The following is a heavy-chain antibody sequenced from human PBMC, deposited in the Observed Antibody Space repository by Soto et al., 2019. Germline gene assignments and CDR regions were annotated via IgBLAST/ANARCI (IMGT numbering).Heavy chain of an antibody. D-gene: IGHD5-12*01. J-gene: IGHJ3*02. V-gene: IGHV4-30-2*01. CDR3: ARGSKGRDGYNSGLRDAFDI. CDR1: GGSISSGGYS. CDR2: IYHSGST. Sequence: SETLSLTCAVSGGSISSGGYSWSWIRQPPGKGLEWIGYIYHSGSTYYNPSLKSRVTISVDRSKNQFSLKLSSVTAADTAVYYCARGSKGRDGYNSGLRDAFDIWSQGTMVT.